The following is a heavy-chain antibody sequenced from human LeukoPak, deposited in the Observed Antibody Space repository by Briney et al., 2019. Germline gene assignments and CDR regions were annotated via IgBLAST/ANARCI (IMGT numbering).Heavy chain of an antibody. Sequence: GGSLRLSCAASGFTFSAYWMSWVRQAPGRGLEWVANIKQDGSDKYYVDSVKGRFTISRDNTKKSLYLHMNGLRAEDTAVYYCARGLVGLRRVVWGQGTTVTVSS. CDR3: ARGLVGLRRVV. CDR2: IKQDGSDK. V-gene: IGHV3-7*01. D-gene: IGHD1-26*01. J-gene: IGHJ6*02. CDR1: GFTFSAYW.